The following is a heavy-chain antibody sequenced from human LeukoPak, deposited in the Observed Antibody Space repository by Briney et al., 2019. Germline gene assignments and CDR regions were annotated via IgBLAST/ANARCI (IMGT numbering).Heavy chain of an antibody. D-gene: IGHD1-26*01. CDR1: GDSISGYY. Sequence: SETLSPTCTVSGDSISGYYWTWIRQPAGKGLEWIGRIYTSGSTNYNPSLKSRVTMSVDTSKNQFSLKMSSLTAADTAMYYCARGRGGSGSYGHFDSWGQGTLVTVSS. J-gene: IGHJ4*02. V-gene: IGHV4-4*07. CDR2: IYTSGST. CDR3: ARGRGGSGSYGHFDS.